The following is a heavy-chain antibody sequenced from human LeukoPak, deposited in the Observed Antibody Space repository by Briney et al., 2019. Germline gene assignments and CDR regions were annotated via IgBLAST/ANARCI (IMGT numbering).Heavy chain of an antibody. CDR1: GYTFTNYG. J-gene: IGHJ4*02. CDR3: ARVSERWLPFDY. CDR2: ISANSGGT. Sequence: EASVKVSCKASGYTFTNYGISWVRQAPGQGLEWMGWISANSGGTNYAQKFQGRVTMTRDTSISTAYMELSRLRSDDTAVYYCARVSERWLPFDYWGQGTLVTVSS. D-gene: IGHD5-24*01. V-gene: IGHV1-2*02.